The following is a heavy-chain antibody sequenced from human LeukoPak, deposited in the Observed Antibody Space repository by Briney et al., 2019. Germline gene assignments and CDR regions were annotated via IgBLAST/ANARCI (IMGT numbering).Heavy chain of an antibody. CDR2: ISYDGTNK. D-gene: IGHD6-13*01. CDR1: GFTFSHYG. V-gene: IGHV3-30*03. CDR3: ARDAAGYDP. J-gene: IGHJ5*02. Sequence: GGSLRLSCAASGFTFSHYGMHWVRQAPGKGLEWVAVISYDGTNKDYADSVKGRFTISRDNSKNTLYLQMKSLRAEDTAVYYCARDAAGYDPWGQGTLVTVSS.